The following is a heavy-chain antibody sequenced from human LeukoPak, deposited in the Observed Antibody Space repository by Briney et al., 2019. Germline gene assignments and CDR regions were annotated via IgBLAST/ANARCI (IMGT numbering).Heavy chain of an antibody. CDR2: IYYSGST. CDR1: GGSISSSSYY. V-gene: IGHV4-39*07. Sequence: SETLSLTCTVSGGSISSSSYYWGWIRQPPGKGLEWIGSIYYSGSTYYNPSLKSRVTISVDTSKNQFSLKLSSVTAADTAVYYCARVREGWGIAVDYWGKGPLVTVSS. D-gene: IGHD3-16*01. CDR3: ARVREGWGIAVDY. J-gene: IGHJ4*02.